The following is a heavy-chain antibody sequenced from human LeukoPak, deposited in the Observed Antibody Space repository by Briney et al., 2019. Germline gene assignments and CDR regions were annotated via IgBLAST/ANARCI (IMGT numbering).Heavy chain of an antibody. V-gene: IGHV3-7*01. CDR2: MKRDGSEI. CDR3: ASLCWGNQLAGFDS. CDR1: GFTFSTYW. J-gene: IGHJ4*02. Sequence: PGGSLRLSCSASGFTFSTYWMSWVRQAPGKGLEWVANMKRDGSEIYYVDSVRGRFTISRDNARNSLYLQMNSLRAEDTAVYYCASLCWGNQLAGFDSWGQGTLVTVSS. D-gene: IGHD3-10*02.